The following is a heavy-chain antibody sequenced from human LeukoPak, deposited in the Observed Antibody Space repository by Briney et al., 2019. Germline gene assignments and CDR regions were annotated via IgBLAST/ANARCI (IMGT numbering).Heavy chain of an antibody. CDR3: AKGLPRVYYYYMDV. CDR1: GFTFSSYG. Sequence: GGSLRLSCAASGFTFSSYGMHWVRQAPGKGLEWVAFIRYDGSNKYYADSVKGRFTISRDNSKNTLYLQMNSLRAEDTAVYYCAKGLPRVYYYYMDVWGKGTTVTVSS. CDR2: IRYDGSNK. J-gene: IGHJ6*03. V-gene: IGHV3-30*02.